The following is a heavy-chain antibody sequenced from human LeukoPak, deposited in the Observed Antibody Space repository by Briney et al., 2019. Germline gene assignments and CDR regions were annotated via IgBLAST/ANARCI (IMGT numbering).Heavy chain of an antibody. Sequence: SETLSLTCAVYGGSFSGYYWSWIRQPPGKGLEWIGEINHSGSTNYNPSLKSRVTISVDTAKNQFSLKLSSVPAADTAVYYCARVSPPAPSGQLHIFRFYWFDPWGQGTLVTVSS. CDR1: GGSFSGYY. D-gene: IGHD2-2*01. J-gene: IGHJ5*02. V-gene: IGHV4-34*01. CDR3: ARVSPPAPSGQLHIFRFYWFDP. CDR2: INHSGST.